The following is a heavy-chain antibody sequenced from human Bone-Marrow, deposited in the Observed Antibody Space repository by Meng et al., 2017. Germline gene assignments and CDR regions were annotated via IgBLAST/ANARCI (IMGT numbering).Heavy chain of an antibody. CDR1: GFTFSNYG. CDR3: ATGRGSSYSDY. J-gene: IGHJ4*02. Sequence: EVQLLESGGGLVQPGGSLRLTCSASGFTFSNYGMTWVRQAPGKGLEWVSRIKSDGSMTNYADSVKGRFTISRDNAKNTLYLQMNSLTTEDTAVYYCATGRGSSYSDYWGQGTLVTVSS. D-gene: IGHD3-10*01. CDR2: IKSDGSMT. V-gene: IGHV3-74*02.